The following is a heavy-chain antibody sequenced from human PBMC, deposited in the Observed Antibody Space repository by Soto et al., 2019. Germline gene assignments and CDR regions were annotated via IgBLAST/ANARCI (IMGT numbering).Heavy chain of an antibody. V-gene: IGHV3-30-3*01. J-gene: IGHJ4*02. CDR2: ISYDGSDK. CDR1: GFTFRTYT. Sequence: QVQLVESGGGVVRPGRSLRLSCAASGFTFRTYTMHWVRQAPGKGLEWVAFISYDGSDKYYADSGKGRFTISRDNSKNTLYLQMNSLRDNDTAVYFCARDPSHNLLRYFDFWGQGTLVTVSS. D-gene: IGHD2-21*01. CDR3: ARDPSHNLLRYFDF.